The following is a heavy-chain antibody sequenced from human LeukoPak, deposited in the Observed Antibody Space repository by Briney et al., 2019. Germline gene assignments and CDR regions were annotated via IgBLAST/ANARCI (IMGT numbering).Heavy chain of an antibody. Sequence: ASVKVSCKAFGYTFTNYYMHWVRQAPGQGLEWMGIINPSGGSTSCAQKFQGRVTMTRDTSTSTVYMELSSLRSEDTAVYYCAREPVAGVDYWGQGALVTVSS. CDR3: AREPVAGVDY. CDR2: INPSGGST. CDR1: GYTFTNYY. J-gene: IGHJ4*02. D-gene: IGHD6-19*01. V-gene: IGHV1-46*01.